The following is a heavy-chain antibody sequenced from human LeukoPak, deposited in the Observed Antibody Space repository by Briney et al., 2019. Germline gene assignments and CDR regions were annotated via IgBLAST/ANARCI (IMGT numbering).Heavy chain of an antibody. CDR1: GGSISSYY. CDR2: IYYSGST. D-gene: IGHD5-18*01. J-gene: IGHJ4*02. V-gene: IGHV4-59*08. CDR3: ARLGYSYGLYYFDY. Sequence: PSETLSLTCTVSGGSISSYYWSWIRQPPGKGLEWIGYIYYSGSTNYNPSLKSRVTISVDTSKNQFSLKLSSVTAADTAVYYCARLGYSYGLYYFDYWGQGTLVTVSS.